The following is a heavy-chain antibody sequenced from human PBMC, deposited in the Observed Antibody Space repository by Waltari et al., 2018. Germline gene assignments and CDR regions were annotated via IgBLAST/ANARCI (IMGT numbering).Heavy chain of an antibody. J-gene: IGHJ6*03. CDR2: INHSGST. CDR1: GGSFSGYY. CDR3: ARRPGGQYSSGWYYMDV. Sequence: QVQLQQWGAGLLKPSETLSLTCAVYGGSFSGYYWSWIRQPPGKGLEWIGEINHSGSTNYNPSLKSRVTISVDTSKNQFSLKLSSGTAADTAVYYCARRPGGQYSSGWYYMDVWGKGTTVTVSS. D-gene: IGHD6-19*01. V-gene: IGHV4-34*01.